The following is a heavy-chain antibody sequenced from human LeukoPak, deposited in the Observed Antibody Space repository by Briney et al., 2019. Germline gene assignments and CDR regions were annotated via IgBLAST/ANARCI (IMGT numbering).Heavy chain of an antibody. J-gene: IGHJ5*02. CDR2: ISGSGGST. V-gene: IGHV3-23*01. Sequence: GGSLRLSCAASGFTFSSYAMSWVCQAPGKGLEWVSAISGSGGSTYYADSVKGRLTTSRDNAKNSLYLQMNSLRADDTAVYYCARVVTAAWDWFDPWGQGTLVTVSS. CDR1: GFTFSSYA. D-gene: IGHD2-2*01. CDR3: ARVVTAAWDWFDP.